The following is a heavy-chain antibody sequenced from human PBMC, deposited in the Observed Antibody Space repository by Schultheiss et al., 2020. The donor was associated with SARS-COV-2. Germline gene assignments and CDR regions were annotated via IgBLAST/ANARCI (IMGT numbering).Heavy chain of an antibody. J-gene: IGHJ5*02. Sequence: SQTLSLTCTVSGGSISSYYWSWIRQPPGKGLEWIGYIFYSGSTNYNPSLKSRVSISMDTSKNQFSLKLSSVTAADTAVYYCARDQGGWFDPWGQGTLVTVSS. CDR3: ARDQGGWFDP. V-gene: IGHV4-59*12. CDR1: GGSISSYY. D-gene: IGHD1-26*01. CDR2: IFYSGST.